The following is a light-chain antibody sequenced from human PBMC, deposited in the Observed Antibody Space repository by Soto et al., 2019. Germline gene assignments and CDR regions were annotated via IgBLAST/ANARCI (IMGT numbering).Light chain of an antibody. V-gene: IGLV2-14*03. CDR1: SSDVGGYNY. Sequence: QSALTQPASVSGSPGQSITISCTGTSSDVGGYNYVSWYQHHPGRAPKLMIYDVSNRPSGISNRFSGSKSGNTASLTISGLQAEDEADYYSSSYTSSVTPYYVFGRGTKVTVL. CDR3: SSYTSSVTPYYV. CDR2: DVS. J-gene: IGLJ1*01.